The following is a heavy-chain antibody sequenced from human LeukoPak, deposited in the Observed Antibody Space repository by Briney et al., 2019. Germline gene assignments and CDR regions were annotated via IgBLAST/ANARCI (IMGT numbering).Heavy chain of an antibody. CDR1: GYTFTSYG. D-gene: IGHD3-10*01. CDR3: ARAILNSNVLLWFGESVGPFDY. Sequence: ASVKVSCKASGYTFTSYGISWVRQAPGQGLEWMGWISAYSGNTNYAQKLQGRVTMTTDTSTSTAYMELRSLRSDDTAVYYCARAILNSNVLLWFGESVGPFDYWGQGTLVTVSS. V-gene: IGHV1-18*01. J-gene: IGHJ4*02. CDR2: ISAYSGNT.